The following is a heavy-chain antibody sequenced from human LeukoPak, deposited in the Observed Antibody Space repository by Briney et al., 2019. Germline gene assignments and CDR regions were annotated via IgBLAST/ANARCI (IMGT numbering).Heavy chain of an antibody. CDR3: ARDPREVYYGMDV. V-gene: IGHV1-2*02. Sequence: APSVKLSCKASGYTFTGYYMHWVRQAPRQGLEGMGWINPNSGGTKHAQKFQGRVNMTRDTSISAAYMELSRLRSDDTAVYYGARDPREVYYGMDVWGQGTTVTVSS. J-gene: IGHJ6*02. CDR2: INPNSGGT. CDR1: GYTFTGYY.